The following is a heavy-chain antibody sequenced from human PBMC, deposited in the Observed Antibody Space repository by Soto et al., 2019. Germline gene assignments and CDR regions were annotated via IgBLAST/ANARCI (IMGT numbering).Heavy chain of an antibody. CDR2: IYPGDSDT. CDR3: ARNVAATGYYYYGMDV. CDR1: EYSFSTYW. V-gene: IGHV5-51*01. D-gene: IGHD6-19*01. Sequence: PGESLKISCKGSEYSFSTYWIAWVRQMPGKGLEWMGIIYPGDSDTRYSPSFQGQVTISADKSISTAYLQWSSLKASDTAMYYCARNVAATGYYYYGMDVWGQGTTVTVSS. J-gene: IGHJ6*02.